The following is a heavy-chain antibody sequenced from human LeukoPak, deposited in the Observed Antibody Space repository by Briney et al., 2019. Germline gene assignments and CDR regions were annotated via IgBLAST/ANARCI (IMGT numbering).Heavy chain of an antibody. Sequence: SETLSLTCTVSGGSISTYYWSWIRQSPGKALEWIGYIYYSGSTNYNPSLESRVTISVDTSKNHFSLKLSSVTAADTAVYYCARDTVGATFPGAFDMWGQGTMVTVSS. CDR3: ARDTVGATFPGAFDM. D-gene: IGHD1-26*01. CDR1: GGSISTYY. V-gene: IGHV4-59*01. J-gene: IGHJ3*02. CDR2: IYYSGST.